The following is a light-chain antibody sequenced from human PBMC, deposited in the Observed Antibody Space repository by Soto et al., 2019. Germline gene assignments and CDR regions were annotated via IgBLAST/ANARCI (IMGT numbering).Light chain of an antibody. V-gene: IGKV1-39*01. CDR2: SAS. Sequence: DIQMTQSPSSLSASVGDRVTITCRASQTINKKLNWYQQKPGQAPNLLIYSASDFQSGVPSRFSGSGSGTEFTLTISCLQPEDFATYYCQQSFSTPYTFGQGTELEI. CDR1: QTINKK. CDR3: QQSFSTPYT. J-gene: IGKJ2*01.